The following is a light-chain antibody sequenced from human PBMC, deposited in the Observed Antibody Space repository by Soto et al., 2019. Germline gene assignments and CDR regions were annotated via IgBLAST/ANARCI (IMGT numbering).Light chain of an antibody. CDR1: QSVSNN. CDR2: RAS. J-gene: IGKJ2*01. Sequence: EIVMTQSPATLSVSPGERATLSCRASQSVSNNLAWYQQTPGQAPRLLFYRASNRATGVPARFSGSGSWTEFTLPISSLQSEDFAVYYCEHYNNWPPTTFGQGTKLEIK. CDR3: EHYNNWPPTT. V-gene: IGKV3-15*01.